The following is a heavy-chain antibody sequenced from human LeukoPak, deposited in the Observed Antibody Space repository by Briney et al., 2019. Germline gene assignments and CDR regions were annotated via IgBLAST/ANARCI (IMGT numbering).Heavy chain of an antibody. CDR2: IYYSGST. Sequence: SETLSLTCTVSGGSLSGYYWSWNRQPPREGLEWIGYIYYSGSTNYNPSLKSRVTISVDTSKNQFSLKLSSVTAADTAVYYCARDKPHLRPLDIWGQGTMVTVSS. CDR3: ARDKPHLRPLDI. CDR1: GGSLSGYY. J-gene: IGHJ3*02. V-gene: IGHV4-59*01.